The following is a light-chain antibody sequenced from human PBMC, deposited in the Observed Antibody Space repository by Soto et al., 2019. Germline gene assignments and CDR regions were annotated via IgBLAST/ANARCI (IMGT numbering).Light chain of an antibody. J-gene: IGKJ1*01. CDR1: QSVTSSF. CDR3: QQYGSSRWT. CDR2: GAS. Sequence: EIVLTQSPGTLSLSPGEGATLSCRASQSVTSSFLGWYQQKPGQAPRLLIYGASSRAAGIPDRFSGSGSGADFTLTISRLEPEDFAVYYCQQYGSSRWTFGQGTKVGVK. V-gene: IGKV3-20*01.